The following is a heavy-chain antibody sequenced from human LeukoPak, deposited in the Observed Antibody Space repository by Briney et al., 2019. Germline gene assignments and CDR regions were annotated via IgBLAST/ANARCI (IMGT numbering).Heavy chain of an antibody. CDR1: GGTFSSYA. V-gene: IGHV1-69*05. CDR2: IIPIFGTA. CDR3: ARVVVVPAAMGAFDI. Sequence: SVKVSCKASGGTFSSYAISWVRQAPGQGLEWIGGIIPIFGTANYAQKFQGRVTITTDESTSTAYMELSSLRSEDTAVYYCARVVVVPAAMGAFDIWGQGTMVTVSS. D-gene: IGHD2-2*01. J-gene: IGHJ3*02.